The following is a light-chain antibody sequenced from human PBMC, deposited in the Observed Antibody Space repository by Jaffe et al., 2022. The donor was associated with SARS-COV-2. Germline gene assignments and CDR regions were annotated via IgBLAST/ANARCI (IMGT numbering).Light chain of an antibody. CDR3: CSYAGSTYV. V-gene: IGLV2-23*02. CDR1: NSDLGNYDL. CDR2: EVT. J-gene: IGLJ1*01. Sequence: QSALTQPASVSGSPGQSITISCTGTNSDLGNYDLVSWYQHHPGKAPKLMIYEVTKRPSGVSDRFSGSKSGNTASLTISGLQAEDEADYHCCSYAGSTYVFGTGTRVTVL.